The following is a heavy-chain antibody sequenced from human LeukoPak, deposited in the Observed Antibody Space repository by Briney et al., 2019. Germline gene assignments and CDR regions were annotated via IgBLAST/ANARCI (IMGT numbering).Heavy chain of an antibody. CDR1: GDSITNYY. Sequence: SETLSLTCTVSGDSITNYYWSWIRQPPGKGLEWIGYIYYSGNINYNPSHKSRVTISVDTSKNRFSLKLSSVTAADTAVYYCVRELVDYGDYVHAFDIWGQGTMVTVSS. J-gene: IGHJ3*02. CDR2: IYYSGNI. V-gene: IGHV4-59*12. D-gene: IGHD4-17*01. CDR3: VRELVDYGDYVHAFDI.